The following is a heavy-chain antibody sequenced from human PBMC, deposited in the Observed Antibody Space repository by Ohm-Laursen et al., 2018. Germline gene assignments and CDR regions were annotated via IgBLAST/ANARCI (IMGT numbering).Heavy chain of an antibody. V-gene: IGHV4-34*01. CDR3: ARGPPTGDPA. CDR2: INHSGST. Sequence: TLSLTCAVYGGSFSGYYWSWIRQPPGKGLEWIGEINHSGSTNYNPSLKSRVTISVDTSKNQFSLKLSSVTAADTAVYYCARGPPTGDPAWGQGTTVTVSS. J-gene: IGHJ3*01. CDR1: GGSFSGYY. D-gene: IGHD7-27*01.